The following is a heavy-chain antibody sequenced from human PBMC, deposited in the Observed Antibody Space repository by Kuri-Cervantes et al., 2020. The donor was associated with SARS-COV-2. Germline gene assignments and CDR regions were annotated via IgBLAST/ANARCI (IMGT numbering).Heavy chain of an antibody. D-gene: IGHD3-22*01. CDR1: GGSISGGSYY. Sequence: SETLSLTCTVSGGSISGGSYYWSWIRQPAGKGLEWIGYIYTSGSTNYNPSLKSRVTISVDTSKNQFSLKLSSVTAADTAVYYCARETNYYDSSGYYGGRVIDYWGQGTLVTVSS. J-gene: IGHJ4*02. CDR2: IYTSGST. CDR3: ARETNYYDSSGYYGGRVIDY. V-gene: IGHV4-61*09.